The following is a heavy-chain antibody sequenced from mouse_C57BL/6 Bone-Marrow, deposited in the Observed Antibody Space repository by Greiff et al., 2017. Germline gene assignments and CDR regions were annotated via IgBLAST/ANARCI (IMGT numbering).Heavy chain of an antibody. CDR3: TRPSTVVAPEFAY. J-gene: IGHJ3*01. V-gene: IGHV5-9-1*02. Sequence: EVMLVESGEGLVKPGGSLKLSCAASGFTFSSYAMSWVRQTPEKRLEWVAYISSGGDYIYYADTVKGRFTISRDKARNTLYLQMRSLKSEDTAMYYCTRPSTVVAPEFAYWGQGTLVTVSA. CDR1: GFTFSSYA. D-gene: IGHD1-1*01. CDR2: ISSGGDYI.